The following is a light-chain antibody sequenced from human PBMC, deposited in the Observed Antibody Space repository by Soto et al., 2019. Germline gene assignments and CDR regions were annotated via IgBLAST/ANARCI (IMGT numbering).Light chain of an antibody. J-gene: IGKJ4*01. CDR3: QQYNNWPPLT. CDR2: GAS. V-gene: IGKV3-15*01. Sequence: EIMMTQSPATLSVSPGERATLSCRASQSVNSNLAWYQQKPGQAPRLLIYGASTRATGIPARFSGSGSGTEYTLTISSLQSEYFAVYYCQQYNNWPPLTFGGGTKVEIK. CDR1: QSVNSN.